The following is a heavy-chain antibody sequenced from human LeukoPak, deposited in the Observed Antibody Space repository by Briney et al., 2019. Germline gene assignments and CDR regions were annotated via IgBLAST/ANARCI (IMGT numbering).Heavy chain of an antibody. J-gene: IGHJ6*02. CDR2: ISSSSSYI. V-gene: IGHV3-21*01. CDR3: ARDQGDSSGYRTYYYYGMDV. D-gene: IGHD3-22*01. Sequence: GGSLRLSCAASGFTFSSYSMNWVRQAPGKGLEWVSSISSSSSYIYYADSVKGRFTISRDNAKNSLYLQMNSLRAEDTAVYYCARDQGDSSGYRTYYYYGMDVWGQGTTVTVSS. CDR1: GFTFSSYS.